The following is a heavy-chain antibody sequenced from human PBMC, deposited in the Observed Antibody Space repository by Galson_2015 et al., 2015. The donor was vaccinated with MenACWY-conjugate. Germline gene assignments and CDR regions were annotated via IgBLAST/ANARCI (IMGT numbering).Heavy chain of an antibody. CDR2: IYHSGSV. Sequence: TLSLTCAVSGASISSVHWWSWVRQPPGKGLEWIAEIYHSGSVNYNPSLKSRVTMSVDKSKNQISLKLGSVTAADTAVYYCARAGALTYYFDYWGQGTLVSVSS. CDR3: ARAGALTYYFDY. J-gene: IGHJ4*02. V-gene: IGHV4-4*02. CDR1: GASISSVHW.